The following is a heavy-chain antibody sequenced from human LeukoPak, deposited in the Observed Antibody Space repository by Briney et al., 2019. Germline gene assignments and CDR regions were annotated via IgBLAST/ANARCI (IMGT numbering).Heavy chain of an antibody. CDR3: VRDGITMVRGVILVRWFDP. J-gene: IGHJ5*02. CDR2: INPNSGGT. CDR1: GYTFTGYH. Sequence: GASVKVSCKASGYTFTGYHLHWVRQAPGQGLEWMGWINPNSGGTNYAQKFQGRVTMTRDTSISTAYMELSRLRSDDTAVYYCVRDGITMVRGVILVRWFDPWGQGTLVTVSS. D-gene: IGHD3-10*01. V-gene: IGHV1-2*02.